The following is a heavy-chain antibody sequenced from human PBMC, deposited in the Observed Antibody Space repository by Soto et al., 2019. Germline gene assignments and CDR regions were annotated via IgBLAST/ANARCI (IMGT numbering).Heavy chain of an antibody. CDR2: IDTGSRNI. V-gene: IGHV3-48*01. CDR1: GFDFSNYP. CDR3: ARDKGFVSWHSVDL. Sequence: EVQLVQSGGNLVQPGGSLRLSCAGSGFDFSNYPMDWVRQAPGKGPEWIAYIDTGSRNIHYADSVRGRFTISRDDSKNSLFLQMDSLRAEDTAVYYCARDKGFVSWHSVDLWGQGTLVTVSS. D-gene: IGHD6-13*01. J-gene: IGHJ4*02.